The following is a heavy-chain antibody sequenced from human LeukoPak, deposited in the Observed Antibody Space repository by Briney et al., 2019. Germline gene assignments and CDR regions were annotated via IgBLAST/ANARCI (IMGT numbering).Heavy chain of an antibody. CDR3: TAGLSKTDDDS. V-gene: IGHV3-15*01. J-gene: IGHJ4*02. D-gene: IGHD2-8*01. Sequence: GGSLRLSCEVSGFIFSNAWMSWVRQAPGKGLEWVGRVTTTAEGGPTDYGAPVRGRFTISRDDSKSTVYLQMNSLKTEDTAIYYCTAGLSKTDDDSWGQGTLVTVSS. CDR1: GFIFSNAW. CDR2: VTTTAEGGPT.